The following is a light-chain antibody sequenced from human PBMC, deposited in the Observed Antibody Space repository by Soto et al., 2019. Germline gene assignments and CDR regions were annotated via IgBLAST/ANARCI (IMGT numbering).Light chain of an antibody. CDR1: QTVNNN. Sequence: EIVMTQSPATLSVSPGESATLSCRASQTVNNNLAWYQQKPGQAPRLLIYVASARATGISARFSGSGSGTEFTLTISSLQSEDFAVYYCQQYNKWPLTFGGGTKVEIK. V-gene: IGKV3-15*01. CDR3: QQYNKWPLT. CDR2: VAS. J-gene: IGKJ4*01.